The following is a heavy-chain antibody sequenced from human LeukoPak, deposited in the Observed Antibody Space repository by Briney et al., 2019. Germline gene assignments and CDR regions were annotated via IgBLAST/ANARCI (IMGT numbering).Heavy chain of an antibody. V-gene: IGHV4-59*08. CDR2: IYYSGST. Sequence: KTSETLSLTCTVSGGSISSYYWSWIRQPPGKGLEWIGYIYYSGSTNYSPSLKSRVTISVDTSKNQFSLKLSSVTAPPTAAYHWATPSSIAVAVYYWGPGTLVTVS. D-gene: IGHD6-19*01. CDR1: GGSISSYY. J-gene: IGHJ4*02. CDR3: ATPSSIAVAVYY.